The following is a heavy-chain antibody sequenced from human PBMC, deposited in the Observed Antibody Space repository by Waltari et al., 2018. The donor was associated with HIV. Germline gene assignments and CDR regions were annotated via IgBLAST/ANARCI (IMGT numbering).Heavy chain of an antibody. CDR2: MNPHTANT. CDR1: EYTFTTYD. J-gene: IGHJ4*02. CDR3: VRAKGSGSWSRPFAC. D-gene: IGHD6-25*01. Sequence: QVQLVQSAAEVRKPGASVKVSCRAFEYTFTTYDINWLRQAPGQGLEWMGWMNPHTANTGYAQKLQARVIMTRDTSKNTAYQKLTNLTSDNPAVYYGVRAKGSGSWSRPFACWSLGTLVSVSS. V-gene: IGHV1-8*01.